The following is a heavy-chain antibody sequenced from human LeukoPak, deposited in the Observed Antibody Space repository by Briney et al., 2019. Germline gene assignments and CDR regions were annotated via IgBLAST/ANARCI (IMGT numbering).Heavy chain of an antibody. CDR1: GFTFNNYA. J-gene: IGHJ6*03. CDR2: INGGGSS. D-gene: IGHD5-24*01. V-gene: IGHV3-23*01. Sequence: GGSQRLSCAASGFTFNNYAMTWVRQAPGKGLEWVSVINGGGSSYYADSVKGRFTVSRDNSKNTLYLQMNSLRAEDTAVYYCAKRNRGGYNSHYYYYMDVWGKGTTVTVSS. CDR3: AKRNRGGYNSHYYYYMDV.